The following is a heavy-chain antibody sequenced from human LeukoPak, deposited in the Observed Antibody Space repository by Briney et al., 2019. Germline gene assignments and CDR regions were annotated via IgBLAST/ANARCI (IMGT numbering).Heavy chain of an antibody. CDR2: INHSGST. Sequence: PSETLSLTCAVYGGSFSGYYWSWIRQPPGKGLEWIGEINHSGSTNYNPSLKSRVTISVDTSKNQFSLKLSSVTAADTAVYYCARGHADSSNWYGYWGQGTLVTVSS. CDR1: GGSFSGYY. J-gene: IGHJ4*02. CDR3: ARGHADSSNWYGY. D-gene: IGHD6-13*01. V-gene: IGHV4-34*01.